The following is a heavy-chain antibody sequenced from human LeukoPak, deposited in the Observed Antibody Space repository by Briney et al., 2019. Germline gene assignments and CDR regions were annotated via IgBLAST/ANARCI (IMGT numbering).Heavy chain of an antibody. V-gene: IGHV3-23*01. CDR1: GFTFSSYP. CDR3: AKGPRAGLRYWYFDL. D-gene: IGHD2-21*02. CDR2: ISDSGGIT. J-gene: IGHJ2*01. Sequence: GGSLRLSCAASGFTFSSYPMTWVRQAPGKGPEWVSFISDSGGITYYADSVKGRFTISRDNSNNTLFLQMNGLSADDTAVYFCAKGPRAGLRYWYFDLWGRGSLVTVSS.